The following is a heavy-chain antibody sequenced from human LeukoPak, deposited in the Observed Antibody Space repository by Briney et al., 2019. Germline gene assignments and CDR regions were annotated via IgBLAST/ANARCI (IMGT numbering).Heavy chain of an antibody. CDR3: ARENRDGYNYGAFDI. CDR1: GFTFSRYW. J-gene: IGHJ3*02. CDR2: INSDGSST. Sequence: GGSLRLSCAASGFTFSRYWMHWVRQAPGKGLVWVSRINSDGSSTSYADSVKGRFTISRDNAKNTLYLQMNSLRAEDTAAYYCARENRDGYNYGAFDIWGQGTMVTVSS. D-gene: IGHD5-24*01. V-gene: IGHV3-74*01.